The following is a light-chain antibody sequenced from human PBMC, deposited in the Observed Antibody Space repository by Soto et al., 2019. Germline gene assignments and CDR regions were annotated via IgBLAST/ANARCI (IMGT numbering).Light chain of an antibody. V-gene: IGKV2-28*01. CDR1: QSLLHSNGYNY. J-gene: IGKJ3*01. CDR2: LGS. CDR3: MQPLQSLFT. Sequence: DIVMTQSPLSLPVTPGEPVSISCRSSQSLLHSNGYNYLDWYLQKPGQSPQLLIYLGSNRASGVPDRFSGSGSGTDFTLKISRVEAEDVGVYYCMQPLQSLFTFGPGTKVDIK.